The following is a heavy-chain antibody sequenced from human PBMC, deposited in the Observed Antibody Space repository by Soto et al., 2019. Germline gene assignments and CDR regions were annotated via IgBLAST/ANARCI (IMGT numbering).Heavy chain of an antibody. J-gene: IGHJ5*01. CDR1: GGSLSGYY. Sequence: PSETLSLTCAVYGGSLSGYYWSWIRQSPGKGLEWIGEINHGGRTNYNPSLKSRVTISVDTSKNQFSLKLSSMTAADTAVYYGARSNGFDPWGRGTPVPVSS. V-gene: IGHV4-34*01. CDR2: INHGGRT. CDR3: ARSNGFDP.